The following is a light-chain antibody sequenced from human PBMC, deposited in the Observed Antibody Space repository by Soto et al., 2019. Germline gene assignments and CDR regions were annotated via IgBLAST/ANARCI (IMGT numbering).Light chain of an antibody. CDR1: ISDVAGYNY. CDR3: SSYAGSNNLV. V-gene: IGLV2-11*01. J-gene: IGLJ2*01. Sequence: QSALTQPRSVSGSPGQSVTISCTGTISDVAGYNYVSWYQHHPGKAPKILISDVTKRPSWVPDRFSGSKSGSTASLTLSELKAEDEADYYCSSYAGSNNLVFGGGTKVTVL. CDR2: DVT.